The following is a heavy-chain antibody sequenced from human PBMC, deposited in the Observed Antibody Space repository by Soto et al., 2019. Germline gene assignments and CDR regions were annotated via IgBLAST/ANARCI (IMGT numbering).Heavy chain of an antibody. J-gene: IGHJ4*02. CDR3: TADLPDWGAYALDY. V-gene: IGHV3-15*07. Sequence: EVQLAESGGALVTPGGSLRLSCAASGFTFNTAWMNWVRQTPGQGLEWVGRIKSKGNGGTIDYAAPVKGRFTISRDDSKNTLYLEMNSLNTEDTAVYYCTADLPDWGAYALDYWGQGSLVTVSS. CDR2: IKSKGNGGTI. CDR1: GFTFNTAW. D-gene: IGHD3-16*01.